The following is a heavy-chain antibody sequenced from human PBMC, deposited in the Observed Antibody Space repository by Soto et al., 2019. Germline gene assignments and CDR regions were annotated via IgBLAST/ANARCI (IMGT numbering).Heavy chain of an antibody. CDR3: ARDNWAVAGTGDY. Sequence: QVQLVESGGGVVQPGRSLRLSCAASGFTFSSYGMHWVRQAPGKGLEWVAVIWYDGSNKYYADSVKDRFTISRDNSKNTLYLQMNSLRAEDTAVYYCARDNWAVAGTGDYWGQGTLVTVSS. D-gene: IGHD6-19*01. J-gene: IGHJ4*02. CDR2: IWYDGSNK. CDR1: GFTFSSYG. V-gene: IGHV3-33*01.